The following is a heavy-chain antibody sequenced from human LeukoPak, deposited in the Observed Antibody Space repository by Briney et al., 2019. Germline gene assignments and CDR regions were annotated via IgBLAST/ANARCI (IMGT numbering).Heavy chain of an antibody. CDR2: ISNSDSTI. CDR1: GFTFSSYE. V-gene: IGHV3-48*03. Sequence: SGGSLRLSCAASGFTFSSYEMNWVRQAPGKGLEWVSYISNSDSTIYYADSVKGRFTISRDNARNSLYLQMNSLRVEDTAVYYCARGRPDSGWPFDYGGQGTLVTVSS. D-gene: IGHD6-19*01. J-gene: IGHJ4*02. CDR3: ARGRPDSGWPFDY.